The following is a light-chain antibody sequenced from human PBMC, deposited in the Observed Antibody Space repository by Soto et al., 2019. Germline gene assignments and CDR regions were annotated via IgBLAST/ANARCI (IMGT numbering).Light chain of an antibody. CDR1: SSDVGGYNY. Sequence: QSVLTQPASVSGSPGQSITISCTGTSSDVGGYNYVSWYQQHPGKAPKLMIYEVSNRPSGVSNRFSGSKSGNTASLTISGLQAEDEADYYCSSSTTDSLYVFGTGTKLTVL. CDR3: SSSTTDSLYV. V-gene: IGLV2-14*01. J-gene: IGLJ1*01. CDR2: EVS.